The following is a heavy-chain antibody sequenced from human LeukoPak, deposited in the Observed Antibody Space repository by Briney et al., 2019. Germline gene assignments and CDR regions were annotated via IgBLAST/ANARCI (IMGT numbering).Heavy chain of an antibody. CDR2: TYYRSKWYN. V-gene: IGHV6-1*01. CDR1: GDSVSSNSAA. CDR3: ARVTWTVTHLQNYYYYMDV. Sequence: SQTLSLTCAISGDSVSSNSAAWNWIRQSPSRGLEWLGRTYYRSKWYNDYAVSVKSRITINPDTSKNQFSLKLSSVTAADTAVYYCARVTWTVTHLQNYYYYMDVWGKGTTVTISS. J-gene: IGHJ6*03. D-gene: IGHD4-17*01.